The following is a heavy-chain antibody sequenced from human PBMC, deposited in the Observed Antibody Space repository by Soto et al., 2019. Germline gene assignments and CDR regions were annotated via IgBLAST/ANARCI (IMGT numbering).Heavy chain of an antibody. CDR3: AKIAAAASEFDY. J-gene: IGHJ4*02. V-gene: IGHV3-30*18. D-gene: IGHD6-13*01. CDR1: GFTFSSYG. CDR2: ISYDGSNK. Sequence: GGSLRLSCSASGFTFSSYGMHWVRQAPGKGLEWVAVISYDGSNKYYADSVKGRFTISRDNSKNTLYLQMNSLRAEDTAVYYCAKIAAAASEFDYWGQGTLVIVSS.